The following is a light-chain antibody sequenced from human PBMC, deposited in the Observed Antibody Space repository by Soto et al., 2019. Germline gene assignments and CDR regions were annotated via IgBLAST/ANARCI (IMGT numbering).Light chain of an antibody. CDR2: DVG. Sequence: QSALTQPASVSGSPGQSITISCTGTSSEVGGYNYVSWYQQHPGKAPKLMIYDVGNRPSGVSNRFSGSKSGNTASLTISGLQAEDEADYYCSSYTSSSTGYVFGTGTKVTVL. CDR3: SSYTSSSTGYV. CDR1: SSEVGGYNY. J-gene: IGLJ1*01. V-gene: IGLV2-14*01.